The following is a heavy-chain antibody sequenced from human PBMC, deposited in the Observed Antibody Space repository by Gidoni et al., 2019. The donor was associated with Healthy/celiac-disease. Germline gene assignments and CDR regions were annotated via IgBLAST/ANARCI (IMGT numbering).Heavy chain of an antibody. Sequence: QVQLVHSGAEVKKPGSSVKVSCKASGGTFSSYTISWVRQAPGQGLEWMGRIIPILGIANYAQKFQGRVTITADKSTSTAYMELSSLRSEDTAVYYCASHPLAVAGTWWFDPWGQGTLVTVSS. V-gene: IGHV1-69*02. CDR1: GGTFSSYT. D-gene: IGHD6-19*01. CDR3: ASHPLAVAGTWWFDP. CDR2: IIPILGIA. J-gene: IGHJ5*02.